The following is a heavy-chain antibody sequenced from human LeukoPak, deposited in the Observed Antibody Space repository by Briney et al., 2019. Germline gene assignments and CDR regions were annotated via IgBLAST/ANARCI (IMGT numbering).Heavy chain of an antibody. V-gene: IGHV3-30-3*01. CDR2: ISYDGSNK. Sequence: GGSLRLSCAASGFTFSSYAMHWVRQAPGKGLEWVAVISYDGSNKYYADSVKGRFTISRDNTKNTLYLQMSSLRAEDTAVYYCARGAVAGTPWRYMDVWGKGTTVTVSS. D-gene: IGHD6-19*01. J-gene: IGHJ6*03. CDR1: GFTFSSYA. CDR3: ARGAVAGTPWRYMDV.